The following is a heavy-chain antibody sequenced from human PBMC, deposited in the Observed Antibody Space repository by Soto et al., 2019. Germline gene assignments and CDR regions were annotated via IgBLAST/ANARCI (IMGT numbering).Heavy chain of an antibody. CDR1: GFTFSSYA. D-gene: IGHD6-13*01. J-gene: IGHJ5*02. V-gene: IGHV3-23*01. CDR3: AKDLSEGSSWYNNWFDP. CDR2: ISGSGGST. Sequence: QPGGSLRLSCAASGFTFSSYAMIWVRQAPGKGLEWVSAISGSGGSTYYADSVKGRFTISRDNSKNTLYLQMNSLRAEDTAVYYCAKDLSEGSSWYNNWFDPWGQGTLVTVSS.